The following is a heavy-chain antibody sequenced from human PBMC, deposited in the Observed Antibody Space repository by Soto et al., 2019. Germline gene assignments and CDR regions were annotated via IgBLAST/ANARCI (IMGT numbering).Heavy chain of an antibody. D-gene: IGHD6-13*01. Sequence: QVQLVQSGAEVKKPGSSVKVSCKASGGTFSNFAISWVRQAPGQGLEWMGGFIPIFGTLNYAQRFQGRLTISADETTSAAYMELSRLRSEETAVYYCARFEQLVLHWGQGTLVTVSS. CDR2: FIPIFGTL. CDR1: GGTFSNFA. J-gene: IGHJ1*01. CDR3: ARFEQLVLH. V-gene: IGHV1-69*01.